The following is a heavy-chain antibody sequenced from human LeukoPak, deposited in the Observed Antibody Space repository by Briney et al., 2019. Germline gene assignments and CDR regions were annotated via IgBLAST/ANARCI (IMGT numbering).Heavy chain of an antibody. Sequence: TTSETLSLTCTVSGGSISSSSYYWGWIRQPPGKGLEWIGSIYYSGSTYYNPSLKSRVTISVDTSKNQFSLKLSSVTAADTAVYYCATSARSGYYDYWGQGTLVTVSS. CDR2: IYYSGST. D-gene: IGHD3-22*01. CDR3: ATSARSGYYDY. V-gene: IGHV4-39*01. J-gene: IGHJ4*02. CDR1: GGSISSSSYY.